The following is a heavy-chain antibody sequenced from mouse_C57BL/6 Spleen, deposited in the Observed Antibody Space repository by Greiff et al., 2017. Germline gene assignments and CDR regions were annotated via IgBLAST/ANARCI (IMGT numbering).Heavy chain of an antibody. CDR2: IYPRSGNT. Sequence: VQLQQSGAELARPGASVKLSCKASGYTFTSYGISWVKQRTGQGLEWIGEIYPRSGNTYYNEKFKGKATLTADTSSSTAYMELRSLTSEDSAVYFFATLGPIDYWGQGTTLTVSS. CDR1: GYTFTSYG. J-gene: IGHJ2*01. V-gene: IGHV1-81*01. CDR3: ATLGPIDY. D-gene: IGHD4-1*01.